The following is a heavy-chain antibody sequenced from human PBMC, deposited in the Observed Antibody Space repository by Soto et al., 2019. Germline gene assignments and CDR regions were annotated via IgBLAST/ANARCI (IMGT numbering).Heavy chain of an antibody. CDR3: ARGVGATYYYSGMDV. CDR2: IIPIFGTA. Sequence: GASVKVSCKASGGTFSSYAISWVRQAPGQGLEWMGGIIPIFGTANYAQKFQGRVTITADESTSTAYMELSSLRSEDTAVYYCARGVGATYYYSGMDVCGHGTTVTVSS. CDR1: GGTFSSYA. D-gene: IGHD1-26*01. V-gene: IGHV1-69*13. J-gene: IGHJ6*02.